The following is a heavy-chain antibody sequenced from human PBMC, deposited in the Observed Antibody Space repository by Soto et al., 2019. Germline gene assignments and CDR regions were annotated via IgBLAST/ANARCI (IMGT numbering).Heavy chain of an antibody. V-gene: IGHV4-4*09. J-gene: IGHJ4*02. D-gene: IGHD3-16*02. Sequence: PSETLSLTCTVSGVSLSDYYGSWARQAPGKGLEWIGCIDHSGRTSYNPSLKSRVSISVDTCKNQFSLKLSSVTAADTAVYYCSRAPSDYVWGSYLYYSDYRGQGTPVTVSS. CDR3: SRAPSDYVWGSYLYYSDY. CDR2: IDHSGRT. CDR1: GVSLSDYY.